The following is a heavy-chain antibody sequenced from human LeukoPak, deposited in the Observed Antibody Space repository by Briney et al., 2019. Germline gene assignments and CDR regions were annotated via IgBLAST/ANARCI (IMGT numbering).Heavy chain of an antibody. Sequence: SETLSLTCAVYGGSFSGYYWSWIRQPPGKGLEWIGEINHSGSTNYNPSPKSRVTISVDTSKNQFSLKLSSVTAADTVAYYCARGPNCSGGSCYYDDAFDIWGQGTMVTVSS. CDR1: GGSFSGYY. J-gene: IGHJ3*02. V-gene: IGHV4-34*01. D-gene: IGHD2-15*01. CDR2: INHSGST. CDR3: ARGPNCSGGSCYYDDAFDI.